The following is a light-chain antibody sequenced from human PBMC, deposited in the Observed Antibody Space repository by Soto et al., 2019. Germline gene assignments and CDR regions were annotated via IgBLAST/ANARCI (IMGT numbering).Light chain of an antibody. V-gene: IGKV3-15*01. J-gene: IGKJ1*01. CDR3: QQSYIAPWT. CDR2: GAS. Sequence: DIVVTQSPATLSVSPGERATLSCRASQSVSSDLAWYQQKPGQAPRLLIYGASTRATGIPARFSGSGSGTEFTLTISSLQSEDFATYYCQQSYIAPWTFGQGTKVDIK. CDR1: QSVSSD.